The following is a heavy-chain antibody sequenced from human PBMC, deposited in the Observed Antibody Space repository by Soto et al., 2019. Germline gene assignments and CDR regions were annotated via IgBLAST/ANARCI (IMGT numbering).Heavy chain of an antibody. Sequence: EVQLLESGGGLVQPGGSLRLSCAASGFTFSTYAMSWVRQAPGKGLEWVSAISRNGDSTYYADSVKGRFTISRDDSKNTLYLQMNSLRAEDTDVYYCAALEGDCSGGACAGYYAMAVWGQGTTVTVSS. V-gene: IGHV3-23*01. CDR1: GFTFSTYA. CDR2: ISRNGDST. CDR3: AALEGDCSGGACAGYYAMAV. D-gene: IGHD2-15*01. J-gene: IGHJ6*02.